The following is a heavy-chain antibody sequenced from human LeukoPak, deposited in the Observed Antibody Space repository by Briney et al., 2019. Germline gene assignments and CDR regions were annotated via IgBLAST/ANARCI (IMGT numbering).Heavy chain of an antibody. V-gene: IGHV1-46*01. CDR2: INPSGGST. CDR3: ARERSPNYYYMDV. CDR1: GYTFTGYY. Sequence: ASVKVSCKASGYTFTGYYMHWVRQAPGQGLEWMGIINPSGGSTSYAQKFQGRVTMTRDTSTSTVYMELSSLRSEDTAVYYCARERSPNYYYMDVWGKGTTVTISS. J-gene: IGHJ6*03.